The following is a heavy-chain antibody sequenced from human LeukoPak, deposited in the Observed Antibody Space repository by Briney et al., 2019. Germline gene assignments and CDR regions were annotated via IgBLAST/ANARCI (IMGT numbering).Heavy chain of an antibody. Sequence: SVKVSCKASGGTFSSYAISWVRQAPGQGLEWMGGIIPIFGTANYAQKFQGRVTITADESTSTAYMELSSLRSEDTAVYYCARVGSIAGAVRYYYYYMDVWGKGTTVTVSS. CDR2: IIPIFGTA. J-gene: IGHJ6*03. CDR1: GGTFSSYA. V-gene: IGHV1-69*01. D-gene: IGHD2-15*01. CDR3: ARVGSIAGAVRYYYYYMDV.